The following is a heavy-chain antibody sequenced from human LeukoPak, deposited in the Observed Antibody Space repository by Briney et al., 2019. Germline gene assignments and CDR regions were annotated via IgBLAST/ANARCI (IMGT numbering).Heavy chain of an antibody. CDR2: ISSSGSTI. V-gene: IGHV3-11*04. CDR1: GFTFSDYY. CDR3: ASGLLWFGELHDY. Sequence: PGGSLRLSCAASGFTFSDYYMSWIRQAPGKGLEWRSYISSSGSTIYYADSVKGRFTIYRDNAKNSLYLQMNSLRAEDTAVYYCASGLLWFGELHDYWGQGTLVTVSS. D-gene: IGHD3-10*01. J-gene: IGHJ4*02.